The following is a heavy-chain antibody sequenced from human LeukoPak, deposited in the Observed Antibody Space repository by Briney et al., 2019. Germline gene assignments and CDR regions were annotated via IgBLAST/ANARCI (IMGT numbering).Heavy chain of an antibody. CDR3: ARDVPGSGVNLDF. CDR1: GGSIGDSYW. CDR2: IYHSGTT. D-gene: IGHD3-10*01. V-gene: IGHV4-4*02. J-gene: IGHJ4*02. Sequence: SETLSLTCAVSGGSIGDSYWWTWVRQPPGKGLEWIGEIYHSGTTNYKPSLKGRVTISLDKSKNQFSLKLSSMTAADTAVYYCARDVPGSGVNLDFWGQGTLVTVSS.